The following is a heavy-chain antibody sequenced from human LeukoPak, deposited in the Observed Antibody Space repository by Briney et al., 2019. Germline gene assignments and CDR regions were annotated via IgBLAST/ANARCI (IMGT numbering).Heavy chain of an antibody. V-gene: IGHV3-7*01. Sequence: GGSLTLSCAASGVTFSDHWMTWVRQTPGKGLEWVAHINQDGSEKHFVDSVEGRFTISRDNDNNSMSLQMNKLRVEDTAVYYCARGATGTYWDWFDPWGQGTLVTVSS. J-gene: IGHJ5*02. D-gene: IGHD1-26*01. CDR3: ARGATGTYWDWFDP. CDR1: GVTFSDHW. CDR2: INQDGSEK.